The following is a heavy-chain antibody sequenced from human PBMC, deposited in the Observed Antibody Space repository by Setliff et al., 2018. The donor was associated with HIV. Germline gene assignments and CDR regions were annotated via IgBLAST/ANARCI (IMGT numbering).Heavy chain of an antibody. CDR1: GGSISGYY. D-gene: IGHD3-3*01. V-gene: IGHV4-4*07. J-gene: IGHJ4*02. CDR3: ARDGFLQRITIFGVVSL. Sequence: PSETLSLTCTVSGGSISGYYWTWIRQSAGKGLEWIGRIYTSGTTTYNPSLESRLTMSADTSKNQFSLKLTSVTAADTAVYYCARDGFLQRITIFGVVSLWGQGTLVTVSS. CDR2: IYTSGTT.